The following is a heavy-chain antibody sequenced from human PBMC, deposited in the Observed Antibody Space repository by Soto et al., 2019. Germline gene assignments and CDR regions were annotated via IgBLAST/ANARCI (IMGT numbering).Heavy chain of an antibody. D-gene: IGHD3-10*01. Sequence: ASVKVSCKASGYTFTSYDINWVRQATGKGLEWIGWMDPNSGNTGYAQKFQGRVTMTRNTSISTAYMELSSLRSEDTAVYYCARVSPSNYYGSGSPLNYYYYYMDVWGKGTTVTVSS. J-gene: IGHJ6*03. V-gene: IGHV1-8*01. CDR3: ARVSPSNYYGSGSPLNYYYYYMDV. CDR1: GYTFTSYD. CDR2: MDPNSGNT.